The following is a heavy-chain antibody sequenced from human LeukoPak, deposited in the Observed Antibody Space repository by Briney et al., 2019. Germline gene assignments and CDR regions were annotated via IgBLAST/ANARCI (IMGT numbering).Heavy chain of an antibody. CDR2: IIHTGDT. V-gene: IGHV4-34*10. D-gene: IGHD1-26*01. J-gene: IGHJ5*01. CDR3: AREHPGVGATGFGDS. Sequence: PSETLSLTCAVYGGSFTGHYWTWIRQPPGKGLEWIGEIIHTGDTNYNPSLKSRVTMSVDTSKNQFSLRLSSVTAADTAVYYCAREHPGVGATGFGDSWGQGTLVTVSS. CDR1: GGSFTGHY.